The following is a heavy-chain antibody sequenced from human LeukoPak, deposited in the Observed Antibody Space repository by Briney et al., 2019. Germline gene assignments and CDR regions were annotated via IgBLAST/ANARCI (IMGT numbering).Heavy chain of an antibody. D-gene: IGHD3-3*01. CDR2: INRSGST. J-gene: IGHJ4*02. CDR1: GGSFSGYY. CDR3: AGGYDFWSGYYTPSH. Sequence: PSETLSLTCAVYGGSFSGYYWSWIRQPPGKGLEWIGEINRSGSTNYNPSLKSRVTISVDTSKNQFSLKLSSVTAADTAVYYCAGGYDFWSGYYTPSHWGQGTLVTVSS. V-gene: IGHV4-34*01.